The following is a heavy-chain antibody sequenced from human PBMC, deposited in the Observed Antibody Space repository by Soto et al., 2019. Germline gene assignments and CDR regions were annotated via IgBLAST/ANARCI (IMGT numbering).Heavy chain of an antibody. CDR3: AKDAGVLLTDYYRDY. D-gene: IGHD3-9*01. CDR2: ISGSGDAT. J-gene: IGHJ4*02. Sequence: FDSGGGLVQPAGSLRLSCAASGFTFSNFARTWVSQDPGKGLEWVSTISGSGDATYYADSVKGRFTISRDNSQNTLSLQMNSLRGEDSAVYYCAKDAGVLLTDYYRDYWGQGPLVTVSS. V-gene: IGHV3-23*01. CDR1: GFTFSNFA.